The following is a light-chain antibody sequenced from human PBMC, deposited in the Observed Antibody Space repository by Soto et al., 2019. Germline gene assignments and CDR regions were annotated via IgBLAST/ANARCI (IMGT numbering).Light chain of an antibody. CDR3: QQSYKTPHT. Sequence: DIQMTQSPSSLSASVGDRVTITCRASQTISHYLNWYRQQPGKAPKLLIYAASNLQSGVPSRFSGSGSGTTFTLTISSLQPEDFATYYCQQSYKTPHTFGQGTKLETK. CDR1: QTISHY. J-gene: IGKJ2*01. V-gene: IGKV1-39*01. CDR2: AAS.